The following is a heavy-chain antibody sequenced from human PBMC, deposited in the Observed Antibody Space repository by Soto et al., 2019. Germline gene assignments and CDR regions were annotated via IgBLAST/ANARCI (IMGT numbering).Heavy chain of an antibody. D-gene: IGHD3-22*01. Sequence: ASVKVSCKASGYTFTSYDINWVRQATGQGLEWMGWMNPNSGNTGYAQKFQGRVTMTRNTSISTAYMELSSLRSEDTAVYYCARGRGWGYYYDRSGYYPRYYGMDVWGQGTTVTVSS. CDR2: MNPNSGNT. V-gene: IGHV1-8*01. J-gene: IGHJ6*02. CDR1: GYTFTSYD. CDR3: ARGRGWGYYYDRSGYYPRYYGMDV.